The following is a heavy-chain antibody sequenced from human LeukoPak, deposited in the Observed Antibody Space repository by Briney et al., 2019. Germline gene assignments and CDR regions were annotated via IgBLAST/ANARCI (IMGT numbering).Heavy chain of an antibody. V-gene: IGHV1-69*04. CDR1: GGTFSSYA. CDR2: IIPIFGIA. D-gene: IGHD4-17*01. CDR3: ARSPSPLGDYVPDAFDI. Sequence: ASVKVSCKASGGTFSSYAISWVRQAPGQGLEWMGRIIPIFGIANYAQKFQGRVTITADKSTSTAYMELSSLRSEDTAVYYCARSPSPLGDYVPDAFDIWGQGTMVTVSS. J-gene: IGHJ3*02.